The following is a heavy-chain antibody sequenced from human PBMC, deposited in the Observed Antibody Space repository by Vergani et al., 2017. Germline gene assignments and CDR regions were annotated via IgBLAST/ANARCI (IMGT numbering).Heavy chain of an antibody. J-gene: IGHJ4*02. CDR1: GYSISSGYY. V-gene: IGHV4-38-2*01. Sequence: QVQLQESGPGLVKPSETLALTCAVSGYSISSGYYWGWIRQPPGKGLEGMGSIYHRGSTYYNPSLKSRVTISVDTSKNKFSLKLSSVTAAVTAVYYCARQXLDYVWGSLPGFDYWGQGPLVTVSS. CDR2: IYHRGST. D-gene: IGHD3-16*01. CDR3: ARQXLDYVWGSLPGFDY.